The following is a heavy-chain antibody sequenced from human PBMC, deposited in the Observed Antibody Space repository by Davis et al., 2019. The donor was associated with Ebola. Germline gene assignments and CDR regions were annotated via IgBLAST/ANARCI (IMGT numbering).Heavy chain of an antibody. CDR2: IYHSGST. V-gene: IGHV4-4*02. CDR3: ARGPTYYYDSSGYYIGSWFDP. Sequence: GSLRLSCAASGFTFSSYSMNWVRQPPGKGLEWIGSIYHSGSTNYNPSLKSRVTISVDKSKNQFSLKLSSVTAADTAVYYCARGPTYYYDSSGYYIGSWFDPWGQGTLVTVSS. CDR1: GFTFSSYSM. J-gene: IGHJ5*02. D-gene: IGHD3-22*01.